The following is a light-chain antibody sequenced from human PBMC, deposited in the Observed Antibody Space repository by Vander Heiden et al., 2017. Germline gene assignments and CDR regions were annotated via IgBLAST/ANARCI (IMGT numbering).Light chain of an antibody. CDR1: TSDVGGYNY. Sequence: QPALTQPPSASWSAGQSVTISCTGTTSDVGGYNYVSWYHQHPGKAAKLMIYEVIKRPSAAPVRFSGSKSGNAASLTVSGLQAEDEADYYCHSYAGSNNCVFGTGTKVTVL. V-gene: IGLV2-8*01. CDR3: HSYAGSNNCV. J-gene: IGLJ1*01. CDR2: EVI.